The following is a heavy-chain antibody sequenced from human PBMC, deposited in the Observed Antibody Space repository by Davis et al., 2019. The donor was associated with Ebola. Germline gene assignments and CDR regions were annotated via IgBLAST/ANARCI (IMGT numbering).Heavy chain of an antibody. V-gene: IGHV4-39*07. CDR1: GASISSRSYY. Sequence: SETLSLTCTVSGASISSRSYYWGWIRQPPGKGLEWIGEINHSGSTNYNPSLKSRVTISVDTSKNQFSLKLSSVTAADTAVYYCARGNYGGNRSFDYWGQGTLVTVSS. D-gene: IGHD4-23*01. CDR2: INHSGST. J-gene: IGHJ4*02. CDR3: ARGNYGGNRSFDY.